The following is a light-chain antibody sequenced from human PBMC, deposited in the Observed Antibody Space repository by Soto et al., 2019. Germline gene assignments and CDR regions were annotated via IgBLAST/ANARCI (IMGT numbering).Light chain of an antibody. Sequence: QSALTQPPSVSGSPGQSVTISCSGTSSDIGGYSFVSWYQQHPSNTPKLIIYDVRNRPSGVPDRFSGSKSGNTASLTISGLQAEDEADYYCCSYAGTYSVIFGGGTKVTVL. V-gene: IGLV2-11*01. CDR1: SSDIGGYSF. CDR3: CSYAGTYSVI. J-gene: IGLJ2*01. CDR2: DVR.